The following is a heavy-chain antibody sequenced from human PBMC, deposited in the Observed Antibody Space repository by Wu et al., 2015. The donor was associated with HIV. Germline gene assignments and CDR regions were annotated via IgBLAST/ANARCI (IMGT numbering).Heavy chain of an antibody. CDR1: LHLYQLW. J-gene: IGHJ3*02. V-gene: IGHV1-18*01. CDR2: IGAYNGNT. Sequence: QVQLVQSGAEVKKPGASVKGLLQGFWLHLYQLWYQLGATGPWTGLEWMGWIGAYNGNTNYAQKLQGRVTMTTDTSTSTAYMELRSLRSDDTAVYYCARDAIRQLWLLSAFDIWGQGTMVTVSS. D-gene: IGHD5-18*01. CDR3: ARDAIRQLWLLSAFDI.